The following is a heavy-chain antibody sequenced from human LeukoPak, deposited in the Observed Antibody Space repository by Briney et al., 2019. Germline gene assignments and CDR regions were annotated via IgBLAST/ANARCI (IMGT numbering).Heavy chain of an antibody. CDR1: GGSISSSSYY. CDR2: IYYSGST. D-gene: IGHD3-22*01. V-gene: IGHV4-39*07. Sequence: SETLSLTCTVSGGSISSSSYYWGWLRQPPGKGLEWIGSIYYSGSTYYNPSLKSRVTMSVDTSKNQFSLKLSSVTAADTAVYYCARGTDYYDSSGLTDAFDIWGQGTMVTVSS. CDR3: ARGTDYYDSSGLTDAFDI. J-gene: IGHJ3*02.